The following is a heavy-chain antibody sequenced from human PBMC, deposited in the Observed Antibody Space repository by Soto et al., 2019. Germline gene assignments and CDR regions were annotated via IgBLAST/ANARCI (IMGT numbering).Heavy chain of an antibody. CDR2: IGTAGDT. CDR1: GFTFSSYD. CDR3: ARVDRGGYSYGYDY. V-gene: IGHV3-13*01. J-gene: IGHJ4*02. Sequence: XGSLRLSCAASGFTFSSYDMHWVGQATGKGLEWVSAIGTAGDTYYPGSVKGRFTISRENAKNSLYLQMNSLRAGDTAVYYCARVDRGGYSYGYDYWGQGTLVTVSS. D-gene: IGHD5-18*01.